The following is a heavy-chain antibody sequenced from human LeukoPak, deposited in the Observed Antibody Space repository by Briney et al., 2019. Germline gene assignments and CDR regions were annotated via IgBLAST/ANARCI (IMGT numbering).Heavy chain of an antibody. CDR1: GFTFSSYA. Sequence: GGSLRLSCAASGFTFSSYAMHWVRQAPGKGLEWVAVISYDGSNKYYADSVKGRFSISRDSSKTTLYLQMNSLRAEDTAVYYCARDLQDIVVVPAAPYYYYGMDVWGQGTTVTVSS. CDR3: ARDLQDIVVVPAAPYYYYGMDV. D-gene: IGHD2-2*01. V-gene: IGHV3-30-3*01. J-gene: IGHJ6*02. CDR2: ISYDGSNK.